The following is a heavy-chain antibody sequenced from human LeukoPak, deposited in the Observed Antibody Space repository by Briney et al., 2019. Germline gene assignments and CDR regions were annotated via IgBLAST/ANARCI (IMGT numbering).Heavy chain of an antibody. CDR2: ISSSGSTI. CDR1: GFTFSSYE. J-gene: IGHJ4*02. Sequence: PRGSLRLSCAASGFTFSSYEMNWVREAPGRGLEWGSYISSSGSTIYYADSVKGRFTISRDNAKNSLYLQMNSLRAEDTAVYYCARGWFGELLSFPDYWGQGTLVTVSS. V-gene: IGHV3-48*03. D-gene: IGHD3-10*01. CDR3: ARGWFGELLSFPDY.